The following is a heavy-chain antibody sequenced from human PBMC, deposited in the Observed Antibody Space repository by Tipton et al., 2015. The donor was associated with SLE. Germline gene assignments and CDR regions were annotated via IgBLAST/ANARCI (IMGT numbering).Heavy chain of an antibody. Sequence: TLSLTCAVSGYSISSGYYWGWIRQPPGKGLEWIGSIYHSGSTYYNPSLKSRVTISVDTSKNQFSLKLSSVTAADTAVYYCARVRAMVVTWLDYWGQGTLVTVSS. V-gene: IGHV4-38-2*01. CDR3: ARVRAMVVTWLDY. CDR1: GYSISSGYY. D-gene: IGHD4-23*01. J-gene: IGHJ4*02. CDR2: IYHSGST.